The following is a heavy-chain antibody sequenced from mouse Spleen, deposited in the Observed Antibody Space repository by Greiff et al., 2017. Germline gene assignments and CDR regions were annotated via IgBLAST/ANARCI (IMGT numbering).Heavy chain of an antibody. CDR1: GYTFTDYE. CDR2: IDPETGGT. V-gene: IGHV1-15*01. D-gene: IGHD2-4*01. J-gene: IGHJ3*01. CDR3: TTYDYDGFAY. Sequence: QVQLQQSGPELVKPGASVTLSCTASGYTFTDYEMHWVKQTPVHGLEWIGAIDPETGGTAYNQKFKGKAILTADKSSSTAYMELRSLTSEDSAVYYGTTYDYDGFAYWGQGTLVTVSA.